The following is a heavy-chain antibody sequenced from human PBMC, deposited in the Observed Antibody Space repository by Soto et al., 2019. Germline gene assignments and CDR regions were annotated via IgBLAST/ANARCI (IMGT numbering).Heavy chain of an antibody. CDR2: ISSSSSTI. CDR1: GFTFSSYS. Sequence: EVQLVESGGGLVQPGGSLRLSCAASGFTFSSYSMNWVRQAPGKGLEWVSYISSSSSTIYYADSVKGRFTISRDNAKNSLYLQMNSLRDEDTAVYYCASLLGGSSYGPRYYYYGMDVWGQGTTVTVSS. D-gene: IGHD5-18*01. CDR3: ASLLGGSSYGPRYYYYGMDV. J-gene: IGHJ6*02. V-gene: IGHV3-48*02.